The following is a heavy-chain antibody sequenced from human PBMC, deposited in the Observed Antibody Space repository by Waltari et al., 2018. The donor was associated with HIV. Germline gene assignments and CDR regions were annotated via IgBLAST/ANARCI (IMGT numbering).Heavy chain of an antibody. V-gene: IGHV3-33*01. D-gene: IGHD3-22*01. Sequence: QVQLVESGGGVVQPGRSLRLSCAASGFTFSSYGMHWVRQAPGKGLEWVAVIWYDGSNKYYADSVKGRFTISRDNSKNTLYLQMNSLRAEDTAVYYCARDGGTEYYDSSGYAPVDYWGQGTLVTVSS. J-gene: IGHJ4*02. CDR2: IWYDGSNK. CDR3: ARDGGTEYYDSSGYAPVDY. CDR1: GFTFSSYG.